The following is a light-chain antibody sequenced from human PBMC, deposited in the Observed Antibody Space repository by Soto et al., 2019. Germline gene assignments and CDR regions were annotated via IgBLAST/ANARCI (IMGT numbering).Light chain of an antibody. Sequence: DIQMTQSPSTLSASVGDRVTITCRASQNFNRCLAWYQQKPGKAPKLLIYDASSLKSGVPSRFSGSGSGTEFTPTINSLKPDDFATYYFQQYNGIFGGGTKVEIK. CDR2: DAS. J-gene: IGKJ4*01. CDR3: QQYNGI. V-gene: IGKV1-5*01. CDR1: QNFNRC.